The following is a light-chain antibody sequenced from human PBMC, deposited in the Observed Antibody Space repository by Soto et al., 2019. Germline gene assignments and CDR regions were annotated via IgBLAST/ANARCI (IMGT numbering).Light chain of an antibody. V-gene: IGLV2-11*01. CDR2: DVS. CDR1: SSDVGGYNS. J-gene: IGLJ1*01. Sequence: QSALTQPRSVSGSPGQSVTISCTGTSSDVGGYNSVSWYQQHPGKDSKLMIYDVSKRPSGVPDRFSGSKSGNTASLTISGLHAEDEADYYCCSYAGSYTYVFGTGTKVTVL. CDR3: CSYAGSYTYV.